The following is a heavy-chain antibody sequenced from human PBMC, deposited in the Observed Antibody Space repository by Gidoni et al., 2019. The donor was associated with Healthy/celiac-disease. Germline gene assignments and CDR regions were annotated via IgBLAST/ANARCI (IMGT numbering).Heavy chain of an antibody. Sequence: EVQLVESGGGLVKPGGSLRLSCAASGFTFSSYSMNWVRQAPGKGLEWVSSISSRSSYIYYADSVKGRFTISRDKAKNSMYLQMNSLRAEDTAVYYCARYYDSIRFAFDIWGQGTMVTVSS. D-gene: IGHD3-22*01. CDR2: ISSRSSYI. V-gene: IGHV3-21*01. CDR1: GFTFSSYS. J-gene: IGHJ3*02. CDR3: ARYYDSIRFAFDI.